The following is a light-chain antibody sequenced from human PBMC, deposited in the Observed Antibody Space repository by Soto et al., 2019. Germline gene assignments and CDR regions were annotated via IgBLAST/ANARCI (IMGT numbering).Light chain of an antibody. Sequence: QSALTQPASVSGSPGQSITISCTGTSSDVGSHNYVSWYQQHPGKAPKLIIFEVNSRPSGVSNRFSGSKSGSAASLTISGLQAEDEADYYCISYSSTSTPYVFGGGTKLTVL. CDR3: ISYSSTSTPYV. J-gene: IGLJ1*01. CDR2: EVN. CDR1: SSDVGSHNY. V-gene: IGLV2-14*01.